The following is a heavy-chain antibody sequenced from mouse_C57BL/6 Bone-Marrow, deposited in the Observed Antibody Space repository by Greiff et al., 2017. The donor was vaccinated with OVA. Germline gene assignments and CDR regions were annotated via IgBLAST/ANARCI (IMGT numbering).Heavy chain of an antibody. CDR3: ARWLLRGYYAMDY. V-gene: IGHV14-2*01. CDR2: IDPEDGET. Sequence: VQLKESGAELVKPGASVKLSCTASGFNIKDYYMHWVKQRTEQGLEWIGRIDPEDGETKYAPKFQGKATITADTSSNTAYLQLSSLTSEDTAVYYCARWLLRGYYAMDYWGQGTSVTVSA. D-gene: IGHD2-3*01. CDR1: GFNIKDYY. J-gene: IGHJ4*01.